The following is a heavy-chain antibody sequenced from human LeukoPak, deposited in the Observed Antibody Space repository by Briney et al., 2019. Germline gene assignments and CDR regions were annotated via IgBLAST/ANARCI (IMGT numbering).Heavy chain of an antibody. CDR2: INCSGGST. CDR3: AKTGDYYDRDDY. D-gene: IGHD3-22*01. V-gene: IGHV3-23*01. Sequence: PGGSLRLSCAASGFTFSSYAMSWLRQAPGKGLEWVSAINCSGGSTYYADSVKGRFTISRDNSKNTLYLQMNSLRAEDTAVYYCAKTGDYYDRDDYWGQGTLVTVSS. CDR1: GFTFSSYA. J-gene: IGHJ4*02.